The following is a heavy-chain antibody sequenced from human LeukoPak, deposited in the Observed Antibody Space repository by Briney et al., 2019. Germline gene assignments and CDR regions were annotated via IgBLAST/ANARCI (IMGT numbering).Heavy chain of an antibody. J-gene: IGHJ1*01. CDR3: AKDQSPFYDYVWGSYRYIRYFQH. Sequence: ETLSLTCTVSGGSISNYYWSWVRQAPGKGLEWVSAISGSGGSTYYADSVKGRFTISRDNSKNTLYLQMNSLRAEDTAVYYCAKDQSPFYDYVWGSYRYIRYFQHWGQGTLVTVSS. CDR2: ISGSGGST. V-gene: IGHV3-23*01. CDR1: GGSISNYY. D-gene: IGHD3-16*02.